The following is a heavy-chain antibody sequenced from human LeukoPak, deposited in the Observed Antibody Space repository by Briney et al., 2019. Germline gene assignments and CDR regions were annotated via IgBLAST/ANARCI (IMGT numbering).Heavy chain of an antibody. CDR1: GFTFDDYG. J-gene: IGHJ4*02. V-gene: IGHV3-20*04. Sequence: GGSLRLSCAASGFTFDDYGMSWVRQAPGKGLEWVSTINWNGDSTGYADSVKGRFTISRDNGKNSLYLQMNSLRAEDTAVYYCARDAGEITMIVDYWGQGTLVTVSS. D-gene: IGHD3-22*01. CDR3: ARDAGEITMIVDY. CDR2: INWNGDST.